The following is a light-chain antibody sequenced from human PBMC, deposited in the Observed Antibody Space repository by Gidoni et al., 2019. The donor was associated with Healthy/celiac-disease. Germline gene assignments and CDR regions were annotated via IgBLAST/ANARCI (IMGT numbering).Light chain of an antibody. V-gene: IGKV1-39*01. CDR1: QSISRY. CDR2: AAS. CDR3: QQSYSTLT. Sequence: DIQMTQSPSSLSASVGDRVTITCRASQSISRYLNWYQQKPGKAPKLLIYAASSLQSGVPSRFSGSVSGTDCTLTISSRQPEDFATYYCQQSYSTLTFGGXTKVEIK. J-gene: IGKJ4*01.